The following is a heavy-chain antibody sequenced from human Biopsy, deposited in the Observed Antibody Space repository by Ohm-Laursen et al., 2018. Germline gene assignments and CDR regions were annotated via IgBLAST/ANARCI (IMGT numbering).Heavy chain of an antibody. CDR2: FAPENGKT. D-gene: IGHD1-1*01. CDR1: GYTLTELS. CDR3: AADINVWNVNY. V-gene: IGHV1-24*01. J-gene: IGHJ4*02. Sequence: ASVKVSCKASGYTLTELSMHWVRQAPGKGLEWMGGFAPENGKTDYAQNFQARVSMTEDTSTDTAYMELRSLRSEDTAVYYCAADINVWNVNYWGQGTQVTVSS.